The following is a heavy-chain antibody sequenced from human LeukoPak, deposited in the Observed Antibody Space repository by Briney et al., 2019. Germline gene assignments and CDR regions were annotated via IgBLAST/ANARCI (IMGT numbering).Heavy chain of an antibody. J-gene: IGHJ4*02. CDR3: AKGDDDDYVVKGNYFDY. V-gene: IGHV3-9*01. Sequence: GGSLRLSCAASGFTFDDYAMHWVRQAPGKGLEWLSGISWNSDSIAYADSVTGRFTISRDNAKNSLYLQMNSLRAEDTALYYCAKGDDDDYVVKGNYFDYWGQGTLVTVSS. CDR2: ISWNSDSI. CDR1: GFTFDDYA. D-gene: IGHD3-16*01.